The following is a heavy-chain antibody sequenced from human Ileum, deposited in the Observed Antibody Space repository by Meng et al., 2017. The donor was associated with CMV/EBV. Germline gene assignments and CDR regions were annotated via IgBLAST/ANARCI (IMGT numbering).Heavy chain of an antibody. J-gene: IGHJ4*02. CDR2: MSFDGGNI. CDR3: SRDGDYCTDGTCYFDY. Sequence: GESLKISCAASGFTFSRYAMNWVRQAQGKGLEWVALMSFDGGNIQYTDSLKGRFTISRDNSKNVLYLEMNSLRLEDTAVYYCSRDGDYCTDGTCYFDYWGQGTLVTVSS. CDR1: GFTFSRYA. D-gene: IGHD2-8*01. V-gene: IGHV3-30-3*01.